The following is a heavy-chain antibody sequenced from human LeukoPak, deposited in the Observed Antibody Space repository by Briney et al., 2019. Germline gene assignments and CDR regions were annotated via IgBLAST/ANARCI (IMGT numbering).Heavy chain of an antibody. Sequence: PSETLSLTCTVSGGSISSVSYSWGWIRQPPGRALEWIGSIYYSGTTYYNPSLKSRVTISVDTSESQFSLKLSSVTAADTAVYYCARRGGRGYSLYYFDYWGQGTLVTVSS. CDR3: ARRGGRGYSLYYFDY. CDR2: IYYSGTT. V-gene: IGHV4-39*01. D-gene: IGHD5-18*01. J-gene: IGHJ4*02. CDR1: GGSISSVSYS.